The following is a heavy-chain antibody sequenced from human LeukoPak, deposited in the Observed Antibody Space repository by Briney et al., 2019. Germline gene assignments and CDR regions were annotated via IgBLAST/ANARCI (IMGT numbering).Heavy chain of an antibody. Sequence: GGSLRLSCAASGFTFSGYEMNWVRQAPGKGLEWVSYISGSGGTTLYADSVKGRFTIPRDNAKNSLYLQMNSLRAEDTAVYYCARDEGPDSGMDVWGQGTTVTVSS. CDR1: GFTFSGYE. CDR2: ISGSGGTT. CDR3: ARDEGPDSGMDV. V-gene: IGHV3-48*03. J-gene: IGHJ6*02.